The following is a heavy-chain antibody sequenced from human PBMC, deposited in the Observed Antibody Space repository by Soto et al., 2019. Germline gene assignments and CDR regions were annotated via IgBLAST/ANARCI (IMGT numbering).Heavy chain of an antibody. CDR2: ISYSGST. CDR1: GGSMSSHY. D-gene: IGHD3-16*01. V-gene: IGHV4-59*11. CDR3: ARADPDASVGY. J-gene: IGHJ4*02. Sequence: PSETLSLTCTVSGGSMSSHYWTWLRQPPGKGLEWIGFISYSGSTYYNPSLKGRVTISADTSRNQFSLKLSSVIAADTAVYYCARADPDASVGYWGQGTLVTV.